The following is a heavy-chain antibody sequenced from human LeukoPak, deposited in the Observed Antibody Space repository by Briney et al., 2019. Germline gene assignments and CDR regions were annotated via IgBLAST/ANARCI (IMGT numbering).Heavy chain of an antibody. Sequence: GGSLRLSCAASGFTFSSYAMNWARQAPGKGLEWVSSISSSSSYIYYADSVKGRFTISRDNAKNSLYLQMNSLRAEDTAVYYCARWVSSYYYMDVWGKGTTVTVSS. J-gene: IGHJ6*03. V-gene: IGHV3-21*01. CDR3: ARWVSSYYYMDV. CDR1: GFTFSSYA. CDR2: ISSSSSYI. D-gene: IGHD2/OR15-2a*01.